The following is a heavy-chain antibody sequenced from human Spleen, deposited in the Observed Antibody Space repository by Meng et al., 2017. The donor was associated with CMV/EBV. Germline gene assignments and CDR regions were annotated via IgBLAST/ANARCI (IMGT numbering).Heavy chain of an antibody. Sequence: GGSLRLSCAASGFTFGNFWMSWVRQAPGKGLEWVANIKQDGSEKYYVDSVKGRFTISRDNAKNSLWLQMSSLRAEDTAVYYCARDYNYYDSYGYFDFWGQGTLVTVSS. J-gene: IGHJ4*02. V-gene: IGHV3-7*01. D-gene: IGHD3-22*01. CDR3: ARDYNYYDSYGYFDF. CDR2: IKQDGSEK. CDR1: GFTFGNFW.